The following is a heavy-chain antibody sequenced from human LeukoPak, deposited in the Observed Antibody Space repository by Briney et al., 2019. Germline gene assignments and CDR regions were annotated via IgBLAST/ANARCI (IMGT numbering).Heavy chain of an antibody. CDR1: GFTFSTYW. CDR3: AKDKGAVTGTFDY. J-gene: IGHJ4*02. V-gene: IGHV3-7*05. Sequence: GGSLRLSCAASGFTFSTYWMGWVRQAPGKGLEWVANIKEDGTDKYYVDSVKGRFTISRDNAKNSLYLQMNSLRAEDTAVYYCAKDKGAVTGTFDYWGQGTLVTVSS. CDR2: IKEDGTDK. D-gene: IGHD1-14*01.